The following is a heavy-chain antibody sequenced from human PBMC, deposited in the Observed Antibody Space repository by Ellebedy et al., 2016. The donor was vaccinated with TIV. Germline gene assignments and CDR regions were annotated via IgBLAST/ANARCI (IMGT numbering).Heavy chain of an antibody. D-gene: IGHD3-10*02. V-gene: IGHV1-8*01. CDR2: MNANTGNT. J-gene: IGHJ5*02. CDR1: GYTFINND. CDR3: MRGSGKDGRDWFDP. Sequence: AASVKVSCKASGYTFINNDIHWVRQATGPGLEWMGWMNANTGNTGYARKFQGRVTMTRDTSISTAYMELSSLRSEDTAVYYCMRGSGKDGRDWFDPWGQGTPVTVSS.